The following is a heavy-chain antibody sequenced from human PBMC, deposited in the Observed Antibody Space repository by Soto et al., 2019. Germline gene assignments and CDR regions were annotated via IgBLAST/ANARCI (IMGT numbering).Heavy chain of an antibody. V-gene: IGHV4-59*01. CDR2: IFYSGSA. Sequence: SETLSLTCTVSGGSISRYYWSWIRQPPGKRLEWIGHIFYSGSATYNPSLESRMTISIDSSRNLFSLKLTSVTAADSAVYYCARIRPPVTTRGFDLRGQGTTVTVSS. CDR1: GGSISRYY. D-gene: IGHD4-17*01. CDR3: ARIRPPVTTRGFDL. J-gene: IGHJ3*01.